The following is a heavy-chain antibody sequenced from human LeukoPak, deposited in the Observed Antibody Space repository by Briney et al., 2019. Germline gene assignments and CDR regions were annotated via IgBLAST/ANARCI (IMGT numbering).Heavy chain of an antibody. J-gene: IGHJ6*02. CDR3: AKDAMTPYYYGSGSFPPGMDV. CDR1: GFTFDDYA. Sequence: GGSLRRSCAASGFTFDDYAMHWVRQAPGKGLEWVSLISGDGGSTYYADSVKGRFTISRDNSKNSLYLQMNSLRTEDTALYYCAKDAMTPYYYGSGSFPPGMDVWGQGTTVTVSS. D-gene: IGHD3-10*01. CDR2: ISGDGGST. V-gene: IGHV3-43*02.